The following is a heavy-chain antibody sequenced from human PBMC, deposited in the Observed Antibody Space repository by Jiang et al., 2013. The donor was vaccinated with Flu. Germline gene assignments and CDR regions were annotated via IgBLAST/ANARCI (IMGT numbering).Heavy chain of an antibody. J-gene: IGHJ4*02. Sequence: GLVKPSETLSLTCTVSGGSISSYYWSWIRQPPGKGLEWIGYIYYSGSTNYNPSLKSRVTISVDTSKNQFSLKLSSVTAADTAVYYCAGLDYGDYATVDYWGQGTLVTVSS. CDR2: IYYSGST. D-gene: IGHD4-17*01. V-gene: IGHV4-59*08. CDR3: AGLDYGDYATVDY. CDR1: GGSISSYY.